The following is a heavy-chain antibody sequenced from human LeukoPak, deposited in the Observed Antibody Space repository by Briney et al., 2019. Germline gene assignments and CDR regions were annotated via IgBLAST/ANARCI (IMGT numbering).Heavy chain of an antibody. Sequence: PGGSLRLSCAASGFTFSSYSMNWVRQAPGKGLEWVSSISSSSSYIYYADSVKGRFTISRDNAKNSLYLQMNSLRAEDTAVYYCARGQTATQTVYYYYYGMDVWGQGTTVTVSS. J-gene: IGHJ6*02. CDR2: ISSSSSYI. V-gene: IGHV3-21*01. D-gene: IGHD2-15*01. CDR1: GFTFSSYS. CDR3: ARGQTATQTVYYYYYGMDV.